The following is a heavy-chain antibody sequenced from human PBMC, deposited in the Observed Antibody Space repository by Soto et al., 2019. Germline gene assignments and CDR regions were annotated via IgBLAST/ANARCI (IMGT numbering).Heavy chain of an antibody. Sequence: PGGSLRPSCAASGFTFSSYAMHWVRQPPGKGLEWVAVISYDGSNKYYADSVKGRFTISRDNSKNTLYLQMNRLRAEDTAVYYCARDGAATGDYWGQGTLVTVSS. D-gene: IGHD6-25*01. CDR1: GFTFSSYA. V-gene: IGHV3-30-3*01. J-gene: IGHJ4*01. CDR3: ARDGAATGDY. CDR2: ISYDGSNK.